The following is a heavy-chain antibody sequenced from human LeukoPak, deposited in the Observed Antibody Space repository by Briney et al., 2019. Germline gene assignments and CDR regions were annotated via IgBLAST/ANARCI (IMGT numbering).Heavy chain of an antibody. V-gene: IGHV1-24*01. CDR1: GYSLTELS. CDR2: FDPEDGET. D-gene: IGHD3-22*01. Sequence: ASVKVSCKVSGYSLTELSMQWVRQAPGKGREWMGGFDPEDGETIYAEKFQGRVTMTEDTSTDTAYMELSSQRSEDTAVYYCAADRADFDSSGYALDYWGQGTLVTVSS. J-gene: IGHJ4*02. CDR3: AADRADFDSSGYALDY.